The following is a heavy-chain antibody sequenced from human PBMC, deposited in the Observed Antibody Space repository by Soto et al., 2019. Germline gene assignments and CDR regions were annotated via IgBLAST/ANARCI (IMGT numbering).Heavy chain of an antibody. CDR1: GFAFTGHP. CDR3: TRRVIRGSLACYI. V-gene: IGHV3-23*01. CDR2: ISDGGDLT. D-gene: IGHD2-15*01. Sequence: GRSLRLSCAASGFAFTGHPMSWVRQAPEKGLEWVAGISDGGDLTYNADSVKGRFTISRDNSRNTLYLQMNSLRDEDTAVYYCTRRVIRGSLACYIWGQGTMVT. J-gene: IGHJ3*01.